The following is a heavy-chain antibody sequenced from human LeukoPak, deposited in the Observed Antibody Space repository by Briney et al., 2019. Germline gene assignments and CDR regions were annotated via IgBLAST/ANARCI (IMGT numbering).Heavy chain of an antibody. CDR3: AKAPGSIVVTASDY. Sequence: GGSLRLSCAASGFTFNNYAMSWVRQAPGKGLEWVSAISGSGGATYFADSVKGRFTISRDNSKNTLYLQMHSLRAEGTAVYYCAKAPGSIVVTASDYWGQGTLVTVSS. J-gene: IGHJ4*02. D-gene: IGHD5-12*01. CDR2: ISGSGGAT. CDR1: GFTFNNYA. V-gene: IGHV3-23*01.